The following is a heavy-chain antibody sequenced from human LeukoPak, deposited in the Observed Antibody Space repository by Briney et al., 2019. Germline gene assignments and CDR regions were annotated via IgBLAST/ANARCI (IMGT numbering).Heavy chain of an antibody. CDR2: IYSGGST. CDR1: GFTVSSNY. D-gene: IGHD3-10*01. Sequence: GGSLRLSCAASGFTVSSNYMSWVRQAPGKGLEWVSVIYSGGSTYYADSVKGRFTISRDNSKNTLYLQMNSLRAEDTAVYYCSASGSLNPTPYYFDYSGQGTLVTVSS. V-gene: IGHV3-53*01. J-gene: IGHJ4*02. CDR3: SASGSLNPTPYYFDY.